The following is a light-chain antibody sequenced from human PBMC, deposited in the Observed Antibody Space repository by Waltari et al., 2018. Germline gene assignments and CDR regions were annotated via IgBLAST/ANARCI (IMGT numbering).Light chain of an antibody. J-gene: IGKJ4*01. CDR2: GAS. CDR3: QQYNRWPPLT. V-gene: IGKV3-15*01. Sequence: EVVMTQSPADLSVSPGERFSLTCKASQNIDNNLAWYQQKPSQSPRLLIYGASTRATGVPARFSGSGSGTDFTLTISSLQSEDCAVFYCQQYNRWPPLTFGGGTKVEIK. CDR1: QNIDNN.